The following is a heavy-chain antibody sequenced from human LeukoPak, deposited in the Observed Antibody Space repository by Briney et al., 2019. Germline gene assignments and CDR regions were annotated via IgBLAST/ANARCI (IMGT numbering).Heavy chain of an antibody. CDR1: GFTFTSYV. CDR3: ATPDTHYYDSSGSSEAIDY. CDR2: ISTTSDSA. V-gene: IGHV3-23*01. J-gene: IGHJ4*02. Sequence: PGGSLRLSCAASGFTFTSYVMSWVRQAPGKGLEWVSTISTTSDSAYYADSVKGRFTISRDNSKNTLYLQMNSLRAEDTAVYYCATPDTHYYDSSGSSEAIDYWGQGTLVTVSS. D-gene: IGHD3-22*01.